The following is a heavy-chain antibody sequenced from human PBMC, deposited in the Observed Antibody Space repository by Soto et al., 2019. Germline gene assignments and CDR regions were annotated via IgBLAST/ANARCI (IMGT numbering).Heavy chain of an antibody. D-gene: IGHD1-1*01. J-gene: IGHJ3*02. Sequence: EVQLVESGGGLVQPGGSLRLSCAASGFTFSNSWMSWVRQAPGKGLEWVANIKQDGIGKYYVDSVKGRFTISRDNARNSLYLQMNSLRAEDTAVYYCASDAFNFPDPVASDGFDIWGKGTMVSVSS. V-gene: IGHV3-7*01. CDR2: IKQDGIGK. CDR1: GFTFSNSW. CDR3: ASDAFNFPDPVASDGFDI.